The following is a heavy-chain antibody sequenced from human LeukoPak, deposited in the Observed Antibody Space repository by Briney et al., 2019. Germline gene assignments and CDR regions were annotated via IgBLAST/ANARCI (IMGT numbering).Heavy chain of an antibody. J-gene: IGHJ4*02. Sequence: GGSLRLSCSASGFTFTNALMSWVRQAPGKGLEWVGRIKSKTDRGTTDYAAPVKGRFSISRDDSKDTLYLQMNSLKSEDTAVYYCQGGRFWGQGTLVTVSS. D-gene: IGHD1-26*01. CDR3: QGGRF. CDR1: GFTFTNAL. V-gene: IGHV3-15*01. CDR2: IKSKTDRGTT.